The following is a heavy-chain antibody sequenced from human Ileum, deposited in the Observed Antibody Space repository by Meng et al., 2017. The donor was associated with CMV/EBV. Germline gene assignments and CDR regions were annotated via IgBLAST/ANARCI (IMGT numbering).Heavy chain of an antibody. V-gene: IGHV4-61*01. CDR2: ISSSGGS. CDR1: GGSVSRGSYY. J-gene: IGHJ6*02. D-gene: IGHD2-15*01. Sequence: SETLSLTCTVSGGSVSRGSYYWSWVRQPPGRGPEWIGYISSSGGSNYDPSLGGRVTMSVDTSKNQFSLNLTSVTTADTAVYYCARAIARGSYYYGLDIWGPGTTVTGSS. CDR3: ARAIARGSYYYGLDI.